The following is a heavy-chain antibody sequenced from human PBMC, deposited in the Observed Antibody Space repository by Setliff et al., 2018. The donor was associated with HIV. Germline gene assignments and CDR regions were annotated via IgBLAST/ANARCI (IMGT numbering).Heavy chain of an antibody. CDR1: GYTFTDYV. J-gene: IGHJ4*02. CDR3: ARDDVAAPGSHHDY. Sequence: GASVKVSCKASGYTFTDYVIHWVRQAPGQRPEWMAWIITGNGDTHDAQKFRDRVTVTRDTSANTASMELNTLTSEDTAVYYCARDDVAAPGSHHDYWGQGTLVTVSS. CDR2: IITGNGDT. V-gene: IGHV1-3*04. D-gene: IGHD6-13*01.